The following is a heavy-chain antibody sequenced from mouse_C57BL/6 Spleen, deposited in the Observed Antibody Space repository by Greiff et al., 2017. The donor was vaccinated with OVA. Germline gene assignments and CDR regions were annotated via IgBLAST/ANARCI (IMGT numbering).Heavy chain of an antibody. Sequence: EVKLVESGGGLVKPGGSLKLSCAASGFTFSSYAMSWVRQTPEKRLEWVATISDGGSYTYYPDNVKGRFTISRDNAKNNLYLQMSHLKSEDTAMYYCAREATIRGYYFDYWGQGTTLTVSS. J-gene: IGHJ2*01. CDR3: AREATIRGYYFDY. CDR1: GFTFSSYA. V-gene: IGHV5-4*01. CDR2: ISDGGSYT. D-gene: IGHD2-12*01.